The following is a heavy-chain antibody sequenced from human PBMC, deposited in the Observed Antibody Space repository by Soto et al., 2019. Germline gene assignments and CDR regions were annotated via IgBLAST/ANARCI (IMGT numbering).Heavy chain of an antibody. Sequence: SQTLSLTCAISGDSVSSNSAALNWIRQSPSRGLEWLGRTYYRSKWYNDYAVSVKSRITINPDTSKNQFSLQLNSVTPEDTAVYYCARETAYSSGWNYYYYYGMDVWGQGTTVTVSS. CDR1: GDSVSSNSAA. J-gene: IGHJ6*02. CDR3: ARETAYSSGWNYYYYYGMDV. V-gene: IGHV6-1*01. D-gene: IGHD6-19*01. CDR2: TYYRSKWYN.